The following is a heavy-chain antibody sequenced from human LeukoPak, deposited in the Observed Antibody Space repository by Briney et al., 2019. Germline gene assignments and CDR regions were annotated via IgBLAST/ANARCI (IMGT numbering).Heavy chain of an antibody. J-gene: IGHJ4*02. Sequence: GSSVKVSCKASGGTFSSYAISWVRQAPGQGLEWMGGIIPIFGTANYAQKFQGRVTMTTDTSTSTAYMELRSLRSDDTAVYYCARDRYDFWSGYPKSSYYFDYWGQGTLVTVSS. CDR3: ARDRYDFWSGYPKSSYYFDY. CDR1: GGTFSSYA. V-gene: IGHV1-69*05. CDR2: IIPIFGTA. D-gene: IGHD3-3*01.